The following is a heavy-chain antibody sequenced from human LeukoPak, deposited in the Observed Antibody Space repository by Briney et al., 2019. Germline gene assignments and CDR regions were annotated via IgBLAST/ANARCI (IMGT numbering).Heavy chain of an antibody. CDR2: INHSGST. Sequence: SETLSLTCAVYGGSFSGYYWSWIRQPPGKGLEWIGEINHSGSTNYNPSLKGRVIISVGTSKNQFSLKVTSVTAADTAVYYCARGELQYSSGRYAVRVLDYWGQGTLVTVSS. CDR3: ARGELQYSSGRYAVRVLDY. J-gene: IGHJ4*02. CDR1: GGSFSGYY. V-gene: IGHV4-34*01. D-gene: IGHD6-19*01.